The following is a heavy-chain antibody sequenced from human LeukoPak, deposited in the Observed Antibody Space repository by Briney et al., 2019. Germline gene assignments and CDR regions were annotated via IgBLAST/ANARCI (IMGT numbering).Heavy chain of an antibody. D-gene: IGHD2-2*01. V-gene: IGHV4-59*01. CDR3: ARGLSHCSSTSCYDY. CDR1: GGSISSYY. CDR2: IYYSGST. Sequence: SETLSLTCTVSGGSISSYYWSWIRQPPGKGLEWIGYIYYSGSTNYNPSLKSLVTISVDTSKNQFSLKLSSVTAADTAVYYCARGLSHCSSTSCYDYWGQGTLVTVSS. J-gene: IGHJ4*02.